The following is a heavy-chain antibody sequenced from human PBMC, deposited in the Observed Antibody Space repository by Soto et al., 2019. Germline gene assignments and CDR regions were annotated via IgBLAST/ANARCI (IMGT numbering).Heavy chain of an antibody. Sequence: QVQLVESGGGVVQPGRSLRLSCAASGFTFSSYGMHWVRQAPGKGLEWVAVISYDGSNKYYADSVKGRFTISRDNSKNTLYLQMNSLRAEDTAVYYCAKDAGRGLLLTLWYWGQGTLVTVSS. D-gene: IGHD2-15*01. CDR1: GFTFSSYG. J-gene: IGHJ4*02. V-gene: IGHV3-30*18. CDR2: ISYDGSNK. CDR3: AKDAGRGLLLTLWY.